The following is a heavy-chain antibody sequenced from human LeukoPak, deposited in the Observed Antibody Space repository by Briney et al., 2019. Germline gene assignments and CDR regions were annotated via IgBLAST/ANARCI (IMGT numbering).Heavy chain of an antibody. V-gene: IGHV4-59*08. Sequence: SETLSLTCTVSGGSISSYYWSWIRQPPGKGLEWIGYIYYSGSTNYNPSLKSRVTISVDTSKNQFSLKLSSVTAADTAVYYCARRSYYHGSGSYAFDIWGQGTMVTVSS. J-gene: IGHJ3*02. CDR2: IYYSGST. D-gene: IGHD3-10*01. CDR3: ARRSYYHGSGSYAFDI. CDR1: GGSISSYY.